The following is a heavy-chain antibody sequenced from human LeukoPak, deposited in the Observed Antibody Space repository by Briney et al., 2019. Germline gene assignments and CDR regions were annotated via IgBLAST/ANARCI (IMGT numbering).Heavy chain of an antibody. J-gene: IGHJ5*02. CDR3: ARGSQQQTRWENWFDP. CDR2: IIPILGIA. V-gene: IGHV1-69*04. Sequence: ASVKLSCKASGCTFSSYAISWVPQAPGQGLEWMGRIIPILGIANYAQKFQGRVTITADKSTSTAYMELSSLRSEDTAVYYCARGSQQQTRWENWFDPWGQGTLVTVSS. D-gene: IGHD1-26*01. CDR1: GCTFSSYA.